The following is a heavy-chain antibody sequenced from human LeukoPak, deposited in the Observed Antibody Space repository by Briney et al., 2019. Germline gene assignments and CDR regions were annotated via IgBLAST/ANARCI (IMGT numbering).Heavy chain of an antibody. CDR2: ISSSSYI. D-gene: IGHD3-10*01. CDR3: ARDGDGMVRGAIDY. V-gene: IGHV3-21*01. Sequence: PGGSLRLSCAASGLTFSSYSMNWVRQAPGKGLEWVSSISSSSYIYYADSVKGRFTISRDNAKNSLYLQMNSLRAEDTAVYYCARDGDGMVRGAIDYWGQGTLVTVSS. J-gene: IGHJ4*02. CDR1: GLTFSSYS.